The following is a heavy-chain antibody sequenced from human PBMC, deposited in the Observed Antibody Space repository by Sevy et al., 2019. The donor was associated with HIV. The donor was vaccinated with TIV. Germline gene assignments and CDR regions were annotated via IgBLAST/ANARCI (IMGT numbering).Heavy chain of an antibody. Sequence: GGSLRLSCAATGFTFSNYAMHWVRQAPGKGMEWVAIIWSDGADQYHGYSVKGRLTISRDNCKNTLYLQMNNVGVEETAVYYCARGGYYYDNAAYYALDSWGQGTLVTVSS. V-gene: IGHV3-33*01. J-gene: IGHJ4*02. D-gene: IGHD3-22*01. CDR2: IWSDGADQ. CDR1: GFTFSNYA. CDR3: ARGGYYYDNAAYYALDS.